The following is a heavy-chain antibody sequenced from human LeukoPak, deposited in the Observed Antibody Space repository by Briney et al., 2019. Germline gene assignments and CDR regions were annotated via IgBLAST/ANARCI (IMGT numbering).Heavy chain of an antibody. CDR2: IIPIFGTA. V-gene: IGHV1-69*13. CDR1: GYTFTSYD. D-gene: IGHD4-11*01. CDR3: ARDDYSTPAAFDI. J-gene: IGHJ3*02. Sequence: SVKVSCKASGYTFTSYDINWVRQAPGQGLEWMGGIIPIFGTANYAQKFQGRVTTTADESTSTAYMELSGLRSEDTAVYYCARDDYSTPAAFDIWGQGTMVTVSS.